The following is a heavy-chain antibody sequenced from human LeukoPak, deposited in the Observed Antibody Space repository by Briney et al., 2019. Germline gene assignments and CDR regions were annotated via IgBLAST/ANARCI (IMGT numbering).Heavy chain of an antibody. J-gene: IGHJ3*02. CDR1: GFIFSSVS. V-gene: IGHV3-21*01. Sequence: PGGSLRLSCATSGFIFSSVSMIWVRQAPGKGLEWVSSISSTGAYIYYADSLKGRFTISSDNAKNSLYLQMNSLRADDTAVYYCARDQRVGATLGDAFDIWGQGTMVTVSS. CDR3: ARDQRVGATLGDAFDI. CDR2: ISSTGAYI. D-gene: IGHD1-26*01.